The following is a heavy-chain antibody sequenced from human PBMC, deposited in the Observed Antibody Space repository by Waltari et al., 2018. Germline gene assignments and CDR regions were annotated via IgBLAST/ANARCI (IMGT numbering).Heavy chain of an antibody. J-gene: IGHJ4*02. CDR1: GSPFRNYW. V-gene: IGHV3-7*01. D-gene: IGHD1-26*01. CDR3: ARDVVGALDY. CDR2: INQDGSEK. Sequence: EVQLVESGGGLVQPGGPLRFSCPASGSPFRNYWMDWVRQAPGKGLEWVANINQDGSEKNCVDSVRGRFTISRDNAKNSLYLQMSSLRAEDTAVYYCARDVVGALDYWGQGTLVPVSS.